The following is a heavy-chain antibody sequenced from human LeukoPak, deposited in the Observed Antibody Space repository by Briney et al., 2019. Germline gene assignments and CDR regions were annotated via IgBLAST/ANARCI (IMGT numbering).Heavy chain of an antibody. CDR3: ARDLVVATYYYMDV. CDR2: ISSSGSTI. V-gene: IGHV3-48*04. J-gene: IGHJ6*03. Sequence: PGGSLRLSCAASGFTFSSYGMSWVRQAPGKGLEWVSYISSSGSTIYYADSVKGRFTISRDNAKNSLYLQMNSLRAEDTAVYYCARDLVVATYYYMDVWGKGTTVTVSS. D-gene: IGHD2-15*01. CDR1: GFTFSSYG.